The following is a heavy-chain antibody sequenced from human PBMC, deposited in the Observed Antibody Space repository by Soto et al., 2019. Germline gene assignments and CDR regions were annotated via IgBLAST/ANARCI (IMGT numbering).Heavy chain of an antibody. V-gene: IGHV1-69*12. D-gene: IGHD1-7*01. Sequence: QVQLVQSGAEVKKPGSSVKVSCKASGGTFSSYAISWVRQAPGQGLEWMGGIIPIFGTANYAQKFQGRVTITADESTSTAYMELSSLRSEDTALDYCAGPPELTRIYYYYGMDVWGQGTTVTVSS. CDR1: GGTFSSYA. CDR3: AGPPELTRIYYYYGMDV. CDR2: IIPIFGTA. J-gene: IGHJ6*02.